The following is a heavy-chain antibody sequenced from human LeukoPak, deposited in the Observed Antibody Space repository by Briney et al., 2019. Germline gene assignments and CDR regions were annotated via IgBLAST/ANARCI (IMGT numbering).Heavy chain of an antibody. CDR1: GFSFNTYS. CDR3: VRDVPRTRPRYGMDV. D-gene: IGHD1-14*01. Sequence: GGSLRLSCAASGFSFNTYSMHWVRQAPGKGLEYVSGIGRDGINTYHANSVKGRFTISKDNSKNTLYLYMGSLRGDGMSVYYCVRDVPRTRPRYGMDVWGQGTTVTVS. CDR2: IGRDGINT. J-gene: IGHJ6*02. V-gene: IGHV3-64*01.